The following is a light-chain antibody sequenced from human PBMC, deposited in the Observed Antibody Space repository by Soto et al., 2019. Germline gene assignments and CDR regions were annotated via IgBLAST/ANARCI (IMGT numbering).Light chain of an antibody. Sequence: DIQMTQSPSSLSASVGDRVTITCRASQSISSYLNWYQQKPGKAPKLLIYAASSLQSGVPPRFSGSGSGTDFTLTISSLQPEDFATYYCQQSYSTPPLNVGQGTRLESK. J-gene: IGKJ5*01. CDR3: QQSYSTPPLN. CDR1: QSISSY. CDR2: AAS. V-gene: IGKV1-39*01.